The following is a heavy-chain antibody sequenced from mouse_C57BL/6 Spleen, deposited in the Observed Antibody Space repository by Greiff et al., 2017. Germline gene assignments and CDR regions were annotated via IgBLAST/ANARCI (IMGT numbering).Heavy chain of an antibody. J-gene: IGHJ2*01. CDR3: ARWGTTVVAPHYFDY. Sequence: VQLKQSGPELVKPGASVKISCKASGYSFTDYNMNWVKQSNGKSLEWIGEINPNYGTTSYNQKFKGKATLTVDQSSSTAYMQLNSLTSEDSAVYYCARWGTTVVAPHYFDYWGQGTTLTVSS. D-gene: IGHD1-1*01. CDR2: INPNYGTT. CDR1: GYSFTDYN. V-gene: IGHV1-39*01.